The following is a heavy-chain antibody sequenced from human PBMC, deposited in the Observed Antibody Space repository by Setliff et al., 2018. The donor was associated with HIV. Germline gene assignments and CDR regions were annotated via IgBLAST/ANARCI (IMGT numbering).Heavy chain of an antibody. CDR1: GYNFTNYG. Sequence: ASVKVSCKASGYNFTNYGIGWVRQAPGQGLEYLGWIGTYSGNTDYAQSVQGRVTMTRDTSTGTVYMDLRSLRSEDTAVYDCAGDRVSGDYPKWFDPWGQGTLVTVSS. V-gene: IGHV1-18*01. CDR2: IGTYSGNT. CDR3: AGDRVSGDYPKWFDP. J-gene: IGHJ5*02. D-gene: IGHD4-17*01.